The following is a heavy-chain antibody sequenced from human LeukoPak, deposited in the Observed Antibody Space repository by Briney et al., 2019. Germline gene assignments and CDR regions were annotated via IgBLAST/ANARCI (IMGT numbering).Heavy chain of an antibody. D-gene: IGHD3-10*02. V-gene: IGHV3-23*01. CDR3: TRENYVPDS. CDR1: GFTFRDYA. CDR2: ISGTGGST. J-gene: IGHJ4*02. Sequence: GGSLRLSCAASGFTFRDYAMSWVRQAPGKGLEWVSAISGTGGSTYYADSVKGRFTISRDNSKNTLYLQTNSLRAEDTAVYYCTRENYVPDSWGQGTLVTVSS.